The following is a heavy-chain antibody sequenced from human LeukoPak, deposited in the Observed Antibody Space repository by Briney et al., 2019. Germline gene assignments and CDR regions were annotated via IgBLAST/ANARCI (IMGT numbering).Heavy chain of an antibody. CDR1: GYTFTGYY. D-gene: IGHD3-10*01. J-gene: IGHJ4*02. V-gene: IGHV1-2*02. Sequence: ASVKVSCKASGYTFTGYYMHWVRQAPGQGLEWMGWINPNSGGTNYAQKFQGRVTMTRDTSISTAYMELSRLRSDDTAVYYCARDAGFGELGAYYFDYWGQGTLVTVSS. CDR3: ARDAGFGELGAYYFDY. CDR2: INPNSGGT.